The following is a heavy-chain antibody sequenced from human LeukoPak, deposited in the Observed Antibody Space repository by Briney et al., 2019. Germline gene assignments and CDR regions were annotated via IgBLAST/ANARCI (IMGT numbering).Heavy chain of an antibody. CDR2: ISGSGGST. J-gene: IGHJ4*02. CDR1: GFTFSAYA. D-gene: IGHD1-26*01. V-gene: IGHV3-23*01. Sequence: PGGSLRLSCAASGFTFSAYAMSWVRQAPGKGLEWVSAISGSGGSTCYADSVKGRFTISRDNSKNTLYLQMNSLRAEDTAVYYCAKASGNYREYYFDYWGQGTLVTVSS. CDR3: AKASGNYREYYFDY.